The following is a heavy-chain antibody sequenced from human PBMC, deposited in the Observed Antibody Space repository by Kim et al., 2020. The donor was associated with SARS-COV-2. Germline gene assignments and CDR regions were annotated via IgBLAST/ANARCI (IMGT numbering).Heavy chain of an antibody. Sequence: GGSLRLSCAASGFSFGIYAMSWVRQAPGKGLEWVSTIGGLDGGIFHADFVKGRFTISRDNSKNTLYLQMTNLKTEDTATYYCARRPGTAAAGTAHFDPWGQGTLVTVSS. CDR2: IGGLDGGI. CDR1: GFSFGIYA. D-gene: IGHD6-13*01. J-gene: IGHJ5*02. CDR3: ARRPGTAAAGTAHFDP. V-gene: IGHV3-23*01.